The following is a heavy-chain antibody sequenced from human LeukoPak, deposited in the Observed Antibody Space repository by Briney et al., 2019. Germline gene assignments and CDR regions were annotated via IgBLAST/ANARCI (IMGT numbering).Heavy chain of an antibody. J-gene: IGHJ6*02. V-gene: IGHV3-66*01. CDR2: IYSGGST. Sequence: GGSLRLSCAASGFTVSSNYMSWVRQAPGKGLEWVSVIYSGGSTYYADSVKGRFTISRDNSKNTLYLQMNSLRAEDTAVYYCARDLGIAARPYYYYGIDVWGQGTTVTVSS. CDR3: ARDLGIAARPYYYYGIDV. D-gene: IGHD6-6*01. CDR1: GFTVSSNY.